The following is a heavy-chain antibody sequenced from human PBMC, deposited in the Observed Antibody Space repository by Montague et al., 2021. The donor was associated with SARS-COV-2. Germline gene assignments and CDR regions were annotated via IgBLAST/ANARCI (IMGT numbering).Heavy chain of an antibody. V-gene: IGHV4-34*01. CDR2: INHSGST. J-gene: IGHJ4*01. CDR1: GGSFSGYH. Sequence: SETLSLTCAVYGGSFSGYHWSWIRQPPGKGLEWIGEINHSGSTNYNPSLKSRVTISVDTSKNQFSLKLSSVTAADTAVYYCARGGRPWLVIDPRYYFDYWGQGTPVTVSS. CDR3: ARGGRPWLVIDPRYYFDY. D-gene: IGHD6-19*01.